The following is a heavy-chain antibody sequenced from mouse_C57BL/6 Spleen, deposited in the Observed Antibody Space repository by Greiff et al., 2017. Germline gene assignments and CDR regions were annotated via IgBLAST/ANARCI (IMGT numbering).Heavy chain of an antibody. Sequence: VQLQQSGPELVKPGASVKLSCKASGYTFTSYDINWVKQRPGQGLEWIGWIYPRDGSTKYNEKFKGKATLTVDTSSSTAYMELHSLTSEDSAVYFCASRDYYGSIHWYFDVWGTGTTVTVSS. D-gene: IGHD1-1*01. CDR3: ASRDYYGSIHWYFDV. V-gene: IGHV1-85*01. CDR1: GYTFTSYD. CDR2: IYPRDGST. J-gene: IGHJ1*03.